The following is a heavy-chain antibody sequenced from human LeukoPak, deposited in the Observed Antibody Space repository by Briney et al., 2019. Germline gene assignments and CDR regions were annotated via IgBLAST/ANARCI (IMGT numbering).Heavy chain of an antibody. D-gene: IGHD3-10*01. CDR2: IYYSGST. J-gene: IGHJ3*02. CDR1: GGSISSYY. V-gene: IGHV4-59*01. CDR3: ARGHIMVRGVQGAFDI. Sequence: SETLSLTCTVSGGSISSYYWSWIRQPPGKGLEWIGYIYYSGSTNYNPSLKSRVTISVDTSKNQFSLKLSSVTAADTAVYYCARGHIMVRGVQGAFDIWGQGTMVTVCS.